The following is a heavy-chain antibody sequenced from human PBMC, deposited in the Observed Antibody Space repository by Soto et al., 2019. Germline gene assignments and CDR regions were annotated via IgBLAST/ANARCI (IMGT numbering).Heavy chain of an antibody. CDR2: IYHSGGA. Sequence: SETLSLTCAVSGGSISTENWWSWVRQPPGKGLEWIGEIYHSGGARYNPSLRSRVTISVDKSKNQFSLKLSSVTAADTAVYYCARHLTYCSAGSCYSDFPYYGMDVWGQGTTVTVSS. V-gene: IGHV4-4*02. D-gene: IGHD2-15*01. J-gene: IGHJ6*02. CDR1: GGSISTENW. CDR3: ARHLTYCSAGSCYSDFPYYGMDV.